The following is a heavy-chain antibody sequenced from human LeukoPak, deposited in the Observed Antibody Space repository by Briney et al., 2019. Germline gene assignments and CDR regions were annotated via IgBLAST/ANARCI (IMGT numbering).Heavy chain of an antibody. Sequence: GGSLRLSCAASGFTVSSNYVSWVRQAPGKGLERVSVIYSGGSTYYADSVKGRFTISRDNSKNTLYLQMNSLRAEDTAVYYCARVSTAMVIDYWGQGTLVTVSS. J-gene: IGHJ4*02. CDR3: ARVSTAMVIDY. V-gene: IGHV3-53*01. CDR2: IYSGGST. D-gene: IGHD5-18*01. CDR1: GFTVSSNY.